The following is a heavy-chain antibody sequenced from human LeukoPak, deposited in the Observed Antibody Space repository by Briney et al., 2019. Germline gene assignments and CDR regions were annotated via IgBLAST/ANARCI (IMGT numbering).Heavy chain of an antibody. D-gene: IGHD3-10*01. CDR2: INTNTGNP. CDR3: ARGALLWFGKLSDLDY. J-gene: IGHJ4*02. V-gene: IGHV7-4-1*02. Sequence: ASVKVSCKASGYTFTSYAMNWVRQAPGQGLEWRGWINTNTGNPTYAQGFNGRFVFSLDTSVSTAYLQISSLKAEDTAVYYCARGALLWFGKLSDLDYWGQGTLVTVSS. CDR1: GYTFTSYA.